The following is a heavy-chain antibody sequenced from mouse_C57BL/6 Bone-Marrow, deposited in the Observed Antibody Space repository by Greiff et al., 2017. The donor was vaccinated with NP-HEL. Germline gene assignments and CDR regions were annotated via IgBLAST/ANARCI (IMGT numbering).Heavy chain of an antibody. V-gene: IGHV14-3*01. J-gene: IGHJ4*01. CDR1: GFNIKNTY. Sequence: VQLQQSVAELVRPGASVKLSCTASGFNIKNTYMHWVKQRPEQGLEWIGRIDPANGNTKYAPKFQGRATITADTSSNTAYLQLSSLTSEDTAIYYCAGDWTYYGNLNYAMDYWGQGTSVTVSS. CDR3: AGDWTYYGNLNYAMDY. CDR2: IDPANGNT. D-gene: IGHD2-10*01.